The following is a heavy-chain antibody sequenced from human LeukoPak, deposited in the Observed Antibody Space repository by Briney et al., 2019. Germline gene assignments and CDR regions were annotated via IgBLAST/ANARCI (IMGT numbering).Heavy chain of an antibody. CDR3: ARDRRYDSSGYQPFGHYYGMDV. CDR2: ISAYNGNT. J-gene: IGHJ6*02. V-gene: IGHV1-18*01. CDR1: GYTFTSYA. D-gene: IGHD3-22*01. Sequence: GASVKVSCKASGYTFTSYAMHWVRQAPGQGLEWMGWISAYNGNTNYAQKLQGRVTMTTDTSTSTAYMELRSLRSDDTAVYYCARDRRYDSSGYQPFGHYYGMDVWGQGTTVTVSS.